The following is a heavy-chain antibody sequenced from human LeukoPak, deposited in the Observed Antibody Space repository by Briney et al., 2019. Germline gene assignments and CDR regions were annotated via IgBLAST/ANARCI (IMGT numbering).Heavy chain of an antibody. D-gene: IGHD3-10*01. CDR3: ARGYYGSGSYHWFDP. Sequence: SETLSLTCAVYGGSFSGYYWSWIRQPPRKGLEWIGEINHSGSTNYNPSLKSRVTISVDTSKNQFSLKLSSVTAADTAVYYCARGYYGSGSYHWFDPWGQGTLVTVSS. CDR1: GGSFSGYY. CDR2: INHSGST. J-gene: IGHJ5*02. V-gene: IGHV4-34*01.